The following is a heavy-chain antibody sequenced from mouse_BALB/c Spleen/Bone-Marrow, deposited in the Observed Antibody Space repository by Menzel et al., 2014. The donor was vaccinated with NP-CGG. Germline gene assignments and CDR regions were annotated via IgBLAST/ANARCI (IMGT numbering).Heavy chain of an antibody. V-gene: IGHV2-9*02. J-gene: IGHJ3*01. CDR2: IWAGGST. Sequence: VMLVESGPGLVAPSQSLSITCTVSGFSLTSYGVHWVRQPPGKGLEWLGVIWAGGSTNYNSALMSRLSISKDNSKSQVFLKMNSLQTDDTAMYYCAGMITTAWFAYWGQGTLVTVSA. CDR1: GFSLTSYG. D-gene: IGHD2-4*01. CDR3: AGMITTAWFAY.